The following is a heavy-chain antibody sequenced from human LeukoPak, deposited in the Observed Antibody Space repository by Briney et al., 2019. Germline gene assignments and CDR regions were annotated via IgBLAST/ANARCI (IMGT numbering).Heavy chain of an antibody. CDR1: GYTFTSYG. CDR2: INPRGDAT. D-gene: IGHD1-1*01. Sequence: ASVKVSCKASGYTFTSYGISWVRQAPGQGLEWMGAINPRGDATIGAQKFQGRVTTTRDTSTSTVYIELSSLRSEDTAVHYCAREGQQLKHFDYWGQGTLVTVSS. CDR3: AREGQQLKHFDY. J-gene: IGHJ4*02. V-gene: IGHV1-46*01.